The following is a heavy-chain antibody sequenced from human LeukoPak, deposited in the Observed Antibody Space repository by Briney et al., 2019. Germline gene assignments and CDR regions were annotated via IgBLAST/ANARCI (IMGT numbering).Heavy chain of an antibody. CDR3: ARGPLIVGATIDY. V-gene: IGHV1-18*01. J-gene: IGHJ4*02. Sequence: ASVKVSCTASGYTFTSYGISWVRQAPGQGLEWMGWISAYNGNTNYAQKLQGRVTMTTDTSTSTVYMELSSLRSEDTAVYYCARGPLIVGATIDYWGQGTLVTVSS. D-gene: IGHD1-26*01. CDR1: GYTFTSYG. CDR2: ISAYNGNT.